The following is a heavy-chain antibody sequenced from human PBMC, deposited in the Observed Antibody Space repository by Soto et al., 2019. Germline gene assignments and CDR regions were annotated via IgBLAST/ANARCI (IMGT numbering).Heavy chain of an antibody. J-gene: IGHJ6*03. V-gene: IGHV1-69*08. CDR1: GGTLSSYT. Sequence: QVQLVQSGAEVKKPGSSVKVSCKASGGTLSSYTITWVRQAPGQGLEWMGRIIPILGIANYAQKFQGRVTITADTSTSTVDMELSSLRSEDTAFYYCARDLAPPRYNYYYVDVWGKGTTVTVSS. CDR3: ARDLAPPRYNYYYVDV. CDR2: IIPILGIA.